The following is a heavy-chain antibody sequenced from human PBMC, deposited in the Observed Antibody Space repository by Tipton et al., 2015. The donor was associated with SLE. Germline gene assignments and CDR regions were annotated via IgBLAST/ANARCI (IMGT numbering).Heavy chain of an antibody. Sequence: TLSLTCAVYGGSFSGYYWSWIRQPPGKALEWIGEINHSGSTNYNPSLKSRVTISVDTSKNQFSLKVRSVTAADTAVYYCARRLVVYAIHYFDYWGQGTLVTVSS. V-gene: IGHV4-34*01. CDR1: GGSFSGYY. J-gene: IGHJ4*02. CDR2: INHSGST. CDR3: ARRLVVYAIHYFDY. D-gene: IGHD2-8*02.